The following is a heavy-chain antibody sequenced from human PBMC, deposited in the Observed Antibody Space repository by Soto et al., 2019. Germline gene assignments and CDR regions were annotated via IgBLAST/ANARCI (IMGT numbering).Heavy chain of an antibody. CDR2: ISPTGGST. J-gene: IGHJ4*02. CDR1: GYTHTFNTYA. Sequence: EVQLLESGGGLVQPGGSLRLSCAGSGYTHTFNTYAMSRVRQAPGKGLEWGAGISPTGGSTYYADSVKGRFTISRDNSEDTLFLQMSSLRVEDAAVYFCAKVKRGIVTTSRGGFDSWGRGTLVTASS. V-gene: IGHV3-23*01. CDR3: AKVKRGIVTTSRGGFDS. D-gene: IGHD5-12*01.